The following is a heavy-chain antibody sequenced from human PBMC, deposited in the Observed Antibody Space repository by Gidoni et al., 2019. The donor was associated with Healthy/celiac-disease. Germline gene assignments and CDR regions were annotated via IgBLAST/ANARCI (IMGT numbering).Heavy chain of an antibody. CDR2: IWYDGSNK. D-gene: IGHD1-26*01. CDR1: GFTFSSYG. J-gene: IGHJ4*02. V-gene: IGHV3-33*01. Sequence: QVQLVESGGGVVQPGRSLRLSCAASGFTFSSYGMHWVRQAPGKGLGWVAVIWYDGSNKYYADSVKGRFTISRDNSKNTLYLQMNSLRAEDTAVYYCARWGEWEVLELDYWGQGTLVTVSS. CDR3: ARWGEWEVLELDY.